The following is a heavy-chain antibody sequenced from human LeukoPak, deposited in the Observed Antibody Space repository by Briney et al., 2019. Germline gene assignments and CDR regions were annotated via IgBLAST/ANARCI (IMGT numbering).Heavy chain of an antibody. J-gene: IGHJ5*02. CDR3: ARDPDCSSTSCYLNWFDP. CDR1: GYTFTSYA. D-gene: IGHD2-2*01. Sequence: ASVKVSCKASGYTFTSYAISWVRQAPGQGLEWMGRIIPILGIANYAQKFQGRVTVTADKSTSTAYMELSSLRSEDTAVYYCARDPDCSSTSCYLNWFDPWGQGTLVTVSS. V-gene: IGHV1-69*04. CDR2: IIPILGIA.